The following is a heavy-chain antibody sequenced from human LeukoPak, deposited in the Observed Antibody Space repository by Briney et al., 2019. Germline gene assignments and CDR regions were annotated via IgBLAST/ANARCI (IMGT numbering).Heavy chain of an antibody. CDR3: AKLVQTTVTMGETDY. CDR1: GFTFSSYG. V-gene: IGHV3-30*02. D-gene: IGHD4-11*01. CDR2: IRFDGSNK. J-gene: IGHJ4*02. Sequence: GGSLRLSCAASGFTFSSYGMHWVRQAPGKGLEWVAFIRFDGSNKYYADSVKGRFTISRDNSKNTLYLQMNSLRAEDTAVYYCAKLVQTTVTMGETDYWGQGTLVTVSS.